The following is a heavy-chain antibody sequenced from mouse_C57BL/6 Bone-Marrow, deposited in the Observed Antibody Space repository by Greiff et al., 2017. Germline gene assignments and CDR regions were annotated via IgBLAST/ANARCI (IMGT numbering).Heavy chain of an antibody. CDR1: GYTFTSYG. CDR2: IYPRSGNT. V-gene: IGHV1-81*01. J-gene: IGHJ2*01. D-gene: IGHD1-1*01. Sequence: QVQLKQSGAELARPGASVKLSCKASGYTFTSYGISWVKQRTGQGLEWIGEIYPRSGNTYYNEKFKGKATLTADKSSSTAYMELRSLTSEDSAVYFCARRTTTVVATEWGQGTTLTVSS. CDR3: ARRTTTVVATE.